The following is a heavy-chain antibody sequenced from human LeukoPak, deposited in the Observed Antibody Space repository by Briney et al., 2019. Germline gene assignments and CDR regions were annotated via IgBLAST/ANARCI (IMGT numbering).Heavy chain of an antibody. CDR3: ARDQGLTAPPPYGLDV. CDR1: GGTFSTSA. V-gene: IGHV1-69*04. CDR2: IIPVLNIT. D-gene: IGHD5-18*01. Sequence: VASVKVSCKTSGGTFSTSAITWVRQAPGQGLEWMGRIIPVLNITTYAQRFQGRVTIPADTSTSTVYMELSSLRSEETAVYYCARDQGLTAPPPYGLDVWGQGTTVIVSS. J-gene: IGHJ6*02.